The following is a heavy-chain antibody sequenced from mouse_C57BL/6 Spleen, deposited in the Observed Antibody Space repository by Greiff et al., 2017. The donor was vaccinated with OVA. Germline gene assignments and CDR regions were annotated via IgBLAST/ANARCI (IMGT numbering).Heavy chain of an antibody. D-gene: IGHD1-1*01. CDR2: INPNNGGT. CDR1: GYTFTDYN. J-gene: IGHJ3*01. Sequence: VQLQQSGPELVKPGASVKIPCKASGYTFTDYNMDWVKQSHGKSLEWIGDINPNNGGTIYNQKFKGKATLTVDKSSSTAYMELRSLTSEDTAVYYCARRGNFDYYGSSCYWFAYWGQGTLVTVSA. CDR3: ARRGNFDYYGSSCYWFAY. V-gene: IGHV1-18*01.